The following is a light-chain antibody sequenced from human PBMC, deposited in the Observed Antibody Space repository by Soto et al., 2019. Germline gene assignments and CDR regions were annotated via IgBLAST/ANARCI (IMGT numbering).Light chain of an antibody. CDR1: QSVRNNY. V-gene: IGKV3-20*01. CDR2: GAS. Sequence: EIVLTQSPGTLSLSPGERATLSCRASQSVRNNYLAWYQHKPGQAPRLLIYGASSRATGIPDRFSGSGSGTDFPLAISRLEPEDFAVYFWPPYTSPPPRTFGQGTKLEIK. CDR3: PPYTSPPPRT. J-gene: IGKJ2*01.